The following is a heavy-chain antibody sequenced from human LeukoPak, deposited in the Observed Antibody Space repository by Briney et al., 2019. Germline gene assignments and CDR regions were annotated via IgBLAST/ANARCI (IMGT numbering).Heavy chain of an antibody. Sequence: GGSLRLSCVASGFTFTGHSMHWVRQAPAKGLEWVAVVSYDEKTIFYADSLKGRFTVSRDNSKNTVYLQMNSLRDEDTAVYYCAREKQSGGTAFDYWGQGSLVTVSS. CDR1: GFTFTGHS. CDR2: VSYDEKTI. J-gene: IGHJ4*02. D-gene: IGHD1-26*01. V-gene: IGHV3-30*04. CDR3: AREKQSGGTAFDY.